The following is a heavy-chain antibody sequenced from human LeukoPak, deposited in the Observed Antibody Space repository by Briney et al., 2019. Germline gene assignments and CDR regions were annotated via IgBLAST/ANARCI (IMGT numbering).Heavy chain of an antibody. Sequence: ASVNVSCKASGYTFTSYGISWVRQAPGQGLEWMGWISAYNGNTNYAQKLQGRVTMTTDTSTSTAYMELRSLRSDDTAVYYCARDYPYSSSWYGDDAFDIWGQGTMVTVSS. CDR1: GYTFTSYG. V-gene: IGHV1-18*01. J-gene: IGHJ3*02. D-gene: IGHD6-13*01. CDR3: ARDYPYSSSWYGDDAFDI. CDR2: ISAYNGNT.